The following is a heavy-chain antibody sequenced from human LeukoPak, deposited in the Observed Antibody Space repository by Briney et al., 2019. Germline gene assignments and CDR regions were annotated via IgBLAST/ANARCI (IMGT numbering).Heavy chain of an antibody. CDR2: IIPILGIA. CDR3: AREEIFGLHEGYGDLHAFDY. V-gene: IGHV1-69*04. J-gene: IGHJ4*02. Sequence: SVKVSCNASGGTFSSYAISWVRQAPGQGLEWMGRIIPILGIANYAQKFQGRVTITADKSTSTAYMELSSLRSEDTAVYYCAREEIFGLHEGYGDLHAFDYWGQGTLVTVSS. CDR1: GGTFSSYA. D-gene: IGHD4-17*01.